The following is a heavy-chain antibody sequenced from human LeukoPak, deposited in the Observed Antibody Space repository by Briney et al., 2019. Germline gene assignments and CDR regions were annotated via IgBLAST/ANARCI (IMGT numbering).Heavy chain of an antibody. J-gene: IGHJ6*03. V-gene: IGHV4-61*02. CDR1: GDSISSGSYY. D-gene: IGHD2-21*02. Sequence: PSETLSLTCTVSGDSISSGSYYWSWIRQPAGKGLEWIGRIYTSGSTNYNPSLKSRVTISVDTSKNQFSLKLSSVTAADTAVYYCARDVYLMRWGPNYYMDVWGKGTTVTVSS. CDR2: IYTSGST. CDR3: ARDVYLMRWGPNYYMDV.